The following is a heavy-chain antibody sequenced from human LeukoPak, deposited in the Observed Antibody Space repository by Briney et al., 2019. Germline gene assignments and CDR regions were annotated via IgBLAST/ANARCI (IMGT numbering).Heavy chain of an antibody. CDR1: RFTFSSFA. CDR2: ISYDGNNK. CDR3: ARERTPKYFYGSGTFDRYYDY. J-gene: IGHJ4*02. Sequence: GGSLRLSCAASRFTFSSFAMHWVRQAPGKGLEWVAVISYDGNNKYYADSVKGRFAISRDNTKNSLYLQMSSLRAEDTAVYYCARERTPKYFYGSGTFDRYYDYWGQGTLVTVSS. D-gene: IGHD3-10*01. V-gene: IGHV3-30*09.